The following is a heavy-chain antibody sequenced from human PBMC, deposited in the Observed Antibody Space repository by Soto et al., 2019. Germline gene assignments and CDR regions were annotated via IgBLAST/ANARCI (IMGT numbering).Heavy chain of an antibody. V-gene: IGHV3-33*01. CDR2: IWYDGSNK. D-gene: IGHD2-15*01. CDR3: ARDQGYCSGGSCYVAGY. Sequence: PGGSLRLSCAASGFTFSSYGMHWVRQAPGKGLEWVAVIWYDGSNKYYADSVKGRFTISRDNSKNTLYLQMNSLRAEDTAVYYCARDQGYCSGGSCYVAGYWGQGTLVTVSS. CDR1: GFTFSSYG. J-gene: IGHJ4*02.